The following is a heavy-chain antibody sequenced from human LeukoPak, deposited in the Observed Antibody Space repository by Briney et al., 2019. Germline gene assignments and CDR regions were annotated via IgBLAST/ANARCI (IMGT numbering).Heavy chain of an antibody. D-gene: IGHD1-14*01. Sequence: GGPLRLSCAASGFTVSSNYMSWVRQAPGEGREWVSDIYSGGSTYYADSVKGRFTISRDNSKNTLYLQMNSLRAEDTAVYYCARDPVMEPNAGYFDYWGQGTLVTVSS. CDR1: GFTVSSNY. J-gene: IGHJ4*02. CDR2: IYSGGST. CDR3: ARDPVMEPNAGYFDY. V-gene: IGHV3-66*02.